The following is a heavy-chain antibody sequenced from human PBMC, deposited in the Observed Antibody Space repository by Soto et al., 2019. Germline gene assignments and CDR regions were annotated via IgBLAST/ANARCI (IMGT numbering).Heavy chain of an antibody. V-gene: IGHV1-3*01. J-gene: IGHJ6*02. CDR3: ARGDIVVVPAAIFFGCCGMDV. D-gene: IGHD2-2*01. Sequence: GASVKVSCKASGYTFTSYAMHWVRQAPGQRLEWMGWINAGNGNTKYSQKFQGRVTITRDTSASTAYMELSSLRSEDTAVYYCARGDIVVVPAAIFFGCCGMDVWGQGTTVTVS. CDR2: INAGNGNT. CDR1: GYTFTSYA.